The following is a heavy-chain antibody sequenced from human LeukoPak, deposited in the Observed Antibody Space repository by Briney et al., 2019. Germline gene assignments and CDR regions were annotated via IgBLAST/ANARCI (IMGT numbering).Heavy chain of an antibody. V-gene: IGHV4-59*01. CDR3: ARWSDCGGDCHILDY. J-gene: IGHJ4*02. D-gene: IGHD2-21*02. CDR1: GGSISGYY. Sequence: SETLSLTCTVSGGSISGYYWSWSRQAPGKGVEWIGNLYYNRGAWFKSSLKSRVTTSVGTSKNEFSLKLSSVTAADTAVYYCARWSDCGGDCHILDYWGQGILVTVSS. CDR2: LYYNRGA.